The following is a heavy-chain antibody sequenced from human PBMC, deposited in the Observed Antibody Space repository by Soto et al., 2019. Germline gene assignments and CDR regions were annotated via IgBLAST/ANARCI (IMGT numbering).Heavy chain of an antibody. CDR3: ARGVGPDCTNGVCALYYYYYYGMDV. J-gene: IGHJ6*02. CDR2: INPNSGGT. Sequence: ASVKVSCKASGYTFTGYYMHWVRLAPGQGLEWMGWINPNSGGTNYAQKFQGRVTMTRDTSISTAYMELSRLRSDDTAVYYCARGVGPDCTNGVCALYYYYYYGMDVWGQGTTVTVSS. CDR1: GYTFTGYY. V-gene: IGHV1-2*02. D-gene: IGHD2-8*01.